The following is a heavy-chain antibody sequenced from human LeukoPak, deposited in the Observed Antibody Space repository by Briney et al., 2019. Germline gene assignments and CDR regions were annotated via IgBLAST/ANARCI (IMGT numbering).Heavy chain of an antibody. Sequence: ASVKVSCKASGYTFTSYGIGWVRQAPGQGLEWMGWISAYNGNTNYAQKLQGRVTMTTDTSTSTAYMELRSLRSDDTAVYYCARPRRCSSTTCTDAFDIWGQGTMVTVSS. V-gene: IGHV1-18*01. CDR3: ARPRRCSSTTCTDAFDI. CDR1: GYTFTSYG. CDR2: ISAYNGNT. J-gene: IGHJ3*02. D-gene: IGHD2-2*01.